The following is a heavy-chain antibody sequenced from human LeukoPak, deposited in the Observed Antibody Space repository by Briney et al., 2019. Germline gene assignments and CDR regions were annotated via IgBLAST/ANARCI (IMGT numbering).Heavy chain of an antibody. CDR2: THYSGTG. J-gene: IGHJ4*02. D-gene: IGHD3-22*01. V-gene: IGHV4-59*01. CDR3: ARVRFYDTTGYSTSYYLDS. CDR1: GGPIIASY. Sequence: SETLSLTCAVSGGPIIASYWSWIRQPPGKGLEWIGYTHYSGTGNYNPSLKSRVTISIDTSKNRFSLRLTSVTAADTAVYYCARVRFYDTTGYSTSYYLDSWGQGALVTVSS.